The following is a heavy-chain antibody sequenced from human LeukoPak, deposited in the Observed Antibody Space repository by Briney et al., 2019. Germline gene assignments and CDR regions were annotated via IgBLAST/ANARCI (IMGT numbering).Heavy chain of an antibody. CDR1: GYSISSGYY. V-gene: IGHV4-38-2*02. CDR3: ARGRSYYYDSSGYYAYYFDY. CDR2: INHSGST. D-gene: IGHD3-22*01. J-gene: IGHJ4*02. Sequence: SETLSLTCTVSGYSISSGYYWSWIRQPPGKGLEWTGEINHSGSTNYNPSLKSRVTISVDTSKNQFSLKLSSVTAADTAVYYCARGRSYYYDSSGYYAYYFDYWGQGTLVTVSS.